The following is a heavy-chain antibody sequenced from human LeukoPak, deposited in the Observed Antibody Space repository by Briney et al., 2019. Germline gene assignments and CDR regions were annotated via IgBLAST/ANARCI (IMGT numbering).Heavy chain of an antibody. CDR1: GGIFRNYV. CDR3: ASPIVGATAEFDY. V-gene: IGHV1-2*02. CDR2: INPNSGGT. D-gene: IGHD1-26*01. Sequence: ASVKVSCKASGGIFRNYVISWVRQAPGQGLEWMGWINPNSGGTNYAQKFQGRVTMTRDTSISTAYMELSRLRSDDTAVYYCASPIVGATAEFDYWGQGTLVTVSS. J-gene: IGHJ4*02.